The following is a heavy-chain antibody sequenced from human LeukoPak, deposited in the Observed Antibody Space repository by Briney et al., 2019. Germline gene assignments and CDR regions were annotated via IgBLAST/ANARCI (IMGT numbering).Heavy chain of an antibody. CDR2: INSGGSST. J-gene: IGHJ4*02. D-gene: IGHD6-19*01. V-gene: IGHV3-74*01. CDR1: AFTFSSYW. CDR3: ARDRYSSAWYEE. Sequence: GGSLRLTCTASAFTFSSYWMHWVRQAPGKGLVWVSHINSGGSSTSYADSVKGRFTISRDNAKNTLYLQMNSLRAEDTAVYYCARDRYSSAWYEEWGQETLVTVSS.